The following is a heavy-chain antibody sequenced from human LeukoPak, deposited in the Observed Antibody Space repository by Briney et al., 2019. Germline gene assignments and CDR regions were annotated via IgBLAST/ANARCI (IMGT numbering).Heavy chain of an antibody. V-gene: IGHV4-59*01. CDR3: ARGIVVVSAAIEFRGGYGYYFDY. D-gene: IGHD2-2*02. CDR1: GGSISIYY. CDR2: IYYSGST. J-gene: IGHJ4*02. Sequence: SETLSLTCAVSGGSISIYYWSWIRQPPGKGLEWIVYIYYSGSTTYNPSLKSRVTISVDTSKNQFSLKLRSVTAADTAVYYCARGIVVVSAAIEFRGGYGYYFDYWGQGTLVTVSS.